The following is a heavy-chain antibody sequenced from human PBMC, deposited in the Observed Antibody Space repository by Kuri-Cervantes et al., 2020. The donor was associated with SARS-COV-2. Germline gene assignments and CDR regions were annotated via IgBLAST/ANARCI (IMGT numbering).Heavy chain of an antibody. CDR1: GGSISSSSYY. CDR2: IYYSGST. D-gene: IGHD3-10*01. J-gene: IGHJ4*02. CDR3: ARESGSGNFDY. V-gene: IGHV4-39*07. Sequence: GSLRLSCTVSGGSISSSSYYWGWIRQPPGKGLEWIGSIYYSGSTNYNPSLKSRVTISVDMSKNQFSLKLSSVTAADTAVYYCARESGSGNFDYWGQGTLVTVSS.